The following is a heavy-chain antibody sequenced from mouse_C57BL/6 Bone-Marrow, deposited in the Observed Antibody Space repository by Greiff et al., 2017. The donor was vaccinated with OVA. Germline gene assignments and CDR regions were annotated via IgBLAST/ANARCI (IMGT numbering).Heavy chain of an antibody. Sequence: EVKLEESGPSLVRPSQTLSLTCTVTGFSINSDCYWIWIRQFPGNKLEYIAYTFYSGITYYNPPLESRTYITRDTSKNQFSLKLSSVTTEDTATYYCAGAGTGWYFDVWGTGTTVTVSS. V-gene: IGHV3-3*01. CDR2: TFYSGIT. CDR3: AGAGTGWYFDV. J-gene: IGHJ1*03. D-gene: IGHD4-1*01. CDR1: GFSINSDCY.